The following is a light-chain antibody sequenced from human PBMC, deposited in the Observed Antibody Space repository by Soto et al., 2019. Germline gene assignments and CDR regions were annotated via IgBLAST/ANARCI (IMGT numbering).Light chain of an antibody. Sequence: EIVLTQSPATLSLSPGERATLSCRASQSVSSNLAWYQQKLGQAPRLLIFAASNRATGIPARFSGSGSGTDFTLTISSLEPEDFAVYYCQQRSSCPLTFGGGTKVEIK. CDR2: AAS. CDR1: QSVSSN. V-gene: IGKV3-11*01. CDR3: QQRSSCPLT. J-gene: IGKJ4*01.